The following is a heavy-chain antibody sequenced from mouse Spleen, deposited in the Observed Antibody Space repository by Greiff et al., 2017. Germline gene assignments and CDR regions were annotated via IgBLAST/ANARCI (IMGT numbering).Heavy chain of an antibody. J-gene: IGHJ3*01. CDR3: ARRVDYDKAWFAY. D-gene: IGHD2-4*01. V-gene: IGHV1-69*01. Sequence: QVQLQQPGAELVMPGASVKLSCKASGYTFTSYWMHWVKQRPGQGLEWIGEIDPSDSYTNYNQKFKGKATLTVDKSSSTAYMQLSSLTSEDSAVYYCARRVDYDKAWFAYWGQGTLVTVSA. CDR2: IDPSDSYT. CDR1: GYTFTSYW.